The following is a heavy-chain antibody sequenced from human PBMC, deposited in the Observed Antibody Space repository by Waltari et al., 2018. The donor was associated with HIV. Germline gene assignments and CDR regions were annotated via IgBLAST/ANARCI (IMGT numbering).Heavy chain of an antibody. V-gene: IGHV3-7*01. CDR2: IKQDGSEK. Sequence: EVQLVESGGGLVQPGGYLRLSCAASGFTFGGYWMRWVRAAPGKGLEWVANIKQDGSEKDYVDSVKGRFTISRDNAKNSLFLQMNYLRAEDTAVYYCARDFWSGYSLYLDQWGQGILVTVSS. CDR1: GFTFGGYW. D-gene: IGHD3-3*01. J-gene: IGHJ4*02. CDR3: ARDFWSGYSLYLDQ.